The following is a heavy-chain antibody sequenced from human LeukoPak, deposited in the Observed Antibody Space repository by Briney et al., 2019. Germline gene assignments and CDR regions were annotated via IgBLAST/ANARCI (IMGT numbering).Heavy chain of an antibody. D-gene: IGHD6-13*01. Sequence: QPGGSLRLSCAASGFTFSSYGMHWVRQTPGKGLQGVAFIWSDGSNKYYADSVKGRFTISRDNSNNPLYLKMNSLRAEDTAVYYCAKDQYSSSWYPAFDIWGQGTMVTVSS. CDR2: IWSDGSNK. V-gene: IGHV3-30*02. CDR3: AKDQYSSSWYPAFDI. CDR1: GFTFSSYG. J-gene: IGHJ3*02.